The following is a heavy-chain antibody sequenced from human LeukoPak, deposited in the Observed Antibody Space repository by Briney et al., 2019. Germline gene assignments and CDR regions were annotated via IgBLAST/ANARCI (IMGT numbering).Heavy chain of an antibody. V-gene: IGHV1-69*06. CDR2: IIPIFGTA. CDR3: ARDQKGEDFWSFAFDI. D-gene: IGHD3-3*01. CDR1: GGTFSSYA. J-gene: IGHJ3*02. Sequence: ASVKVSCKASGGTFSSYAISWVRQAPGQGLEWMGGIIPIFGTANYAQKFQGRVTITADKSTSTAYMELSSLRSEDTAVYYCARDQKGEDFWSFAFDIWGQGTMVTVSS.